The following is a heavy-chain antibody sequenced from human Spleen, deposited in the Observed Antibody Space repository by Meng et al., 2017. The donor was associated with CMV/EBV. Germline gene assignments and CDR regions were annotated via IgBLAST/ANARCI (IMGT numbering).Heavy chain of an antibody. V-gene: IGHV3-30-3*01. CDR3: ARAQTMPGVFDI. Sequence: GESLKISCAASGFTFSSYAMHWVRQAPGKGLEWVAVISYDGSNKYYADSVKGRFTISRDNAKNSLYLQMNSLRAEDTAVYYCARAQTMPGVFDIWGQGTMVTVSS. J-gene: IGHJ3*02. CDR2: ISYDGSNK. CDR1: GFTFSSYA. D-gene: IGHD2-2*01.